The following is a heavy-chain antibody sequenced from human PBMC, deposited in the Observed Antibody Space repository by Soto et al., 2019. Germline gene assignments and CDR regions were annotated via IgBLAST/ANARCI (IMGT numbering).Heavy chain of an antibody. V-gene: IGHV3-33*01. Sequence: QVQLVESGGGVVQPGRSLRLSCAASGFTFSSYGMHWVRQAPGKGLEWVAVIWYDGSNKYYADSVKGRFTISRDNSKNTLYLQMNSLRAEDTAVYYCARGHDYGGWFDPWGQGTLVTVSS. D-gene: IGHD4-17*01. CDR3: ARGHDYGGWFDP. J-gene: IGHJ5*02. CDR2: IWYDGSNK. CDR1: GFTFSSYG.